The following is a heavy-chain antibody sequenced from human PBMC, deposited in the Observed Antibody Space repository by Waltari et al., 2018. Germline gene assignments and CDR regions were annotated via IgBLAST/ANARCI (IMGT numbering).Heavy chain of an antibody. V-gene: IGHV3-30*18. CDR1: GFTFSTYG. CDR3: TKAGGGDRSWFKEIDY. CDR2: ISYDVSNK. J-gene: IGHJ4*02. Sequence: QVQLVESGGGVVQPGRSLRLSCSASGFTFSTYGMPWVRQAPGKGLEWVAVISYDVSNKYYADSVKGRFTISRDNSKNTLYLQMNSLRTEDTAVYYCTKAGGGDRSWFKEIDYWGQGTLVTVSS. D-gene: IGHD6-13*01.